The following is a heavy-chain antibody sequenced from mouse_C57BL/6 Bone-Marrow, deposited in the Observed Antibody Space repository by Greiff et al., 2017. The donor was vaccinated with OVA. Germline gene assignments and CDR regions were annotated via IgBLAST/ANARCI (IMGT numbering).Heavy chain of an antibody. CDR1: GFTFSSYA. V-gene: IGHV5-4*01. CDR3: AREGQLSPRYFDY. D-gene: IGHD3-2*02. CDR2: ISDGGSYT. J-gene: IGHJ2*01. Sequence: EVKLMESGGGLVKPGGSLKLSCAASGFTFSSYAMSWVRQTPEKRLEWVATISDGGSYTYYPDNVKGRFTISRDNAKNNLYLQMSHLKSEDTAMYYCAREGQLSPRYFDYWGQGTTLTVSS.